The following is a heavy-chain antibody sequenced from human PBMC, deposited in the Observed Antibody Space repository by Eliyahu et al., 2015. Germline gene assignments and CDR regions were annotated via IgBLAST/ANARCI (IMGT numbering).Heavy chain of an antibody. J-gene: IGHJ4*02. Sequence: VRQAPGQGLEWMGWINPNSGGTNYAQKFQGRVTMTRDTSISTAYMELSRLRSDDTAVYYCARESPPYDSSGYYYGTLPDYWGQGTLVTVSS. CDR3: ARESPPYDSSGYYYGTLPDY. V-gene: IGHV1-2*02. D-gene: IGHD3-22*01. CDR2: INPNSGGT.